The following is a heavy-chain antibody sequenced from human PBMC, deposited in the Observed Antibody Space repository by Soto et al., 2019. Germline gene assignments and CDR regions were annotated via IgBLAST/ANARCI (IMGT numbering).Heavy chain of an antibody. CDR3: ARRVYGYSYAD. Sequence: GAEVAKPGESLKISCKASGYSFTTYWVGWVRQMPGKGLEWMGIIYPGDSDTRYSPSFQGQVTISADKSISTAYLQWSSLKASDTAIYYCARRVYGYSYADWGQGTLVTVSS. CDR1: GYSFTTYW. V-gene: IGHV5-51*03. D-gene: IGHD5-18*01. CDR2: IYPGDSDT. J-gene: IGHJ4*02.